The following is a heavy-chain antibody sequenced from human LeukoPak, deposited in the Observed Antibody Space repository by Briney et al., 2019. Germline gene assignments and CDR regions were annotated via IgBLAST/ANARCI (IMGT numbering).Heavy chain of an antibody. CDR3: TRHALDSSWYIGAFDI. J-gene: IGHJ3*02. CDR2: IRSKANSYAT. Sequence: PGGSLKLSCAASGFTFSGSAMHWVCQASGKGLEWVGRIRSKANSYATAYAASVKGRFTISRDDSKNTAYLQMNSLKTEDTAVYYCTRHALDSSWYIGAFDIWGQGTMVTVSS. CDR1: GFTFSGSA. D-gene: IGHD6-13*01. V-gene: IGHV3-73*01.